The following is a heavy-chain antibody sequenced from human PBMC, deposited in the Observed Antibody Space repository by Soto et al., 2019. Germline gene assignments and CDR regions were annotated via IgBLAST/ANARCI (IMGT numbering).Heavy chain of an antibody. Sequence: GGSLRLSCAASGFTFSSYSMNWVRQAPGKGLEWVSSISGSSSYIYYADSVKGRFTISRDNAKNTLYLQMNSLRAEDTAVYYCASITLIPNWFDPWGQGTLVTVSS. CDR2: ISGSSSYI. CDR1: GFTFSSYS. J-gene: IGHJ5*02. CDR3: ASITLIPNWFDP. V-gene: IGHV3-21*01. D-gene: IGHD3-10*01.